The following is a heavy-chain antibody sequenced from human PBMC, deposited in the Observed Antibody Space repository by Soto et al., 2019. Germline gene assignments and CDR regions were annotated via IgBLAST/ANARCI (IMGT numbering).Heavy chain of an antibody. J-gene: IGHJ5*02. D-gene: IGHD3-3*01. CDR2: IYYSGST. Sequence: ASETLSLTCTVSGGSISSYYWSWIRQPPGKGLEWIGYIYYSGSTNYNPSLKSRVTISVDTSKNQFSLKLSSVTAADTAVYYCAGSNTIFGGAPRFDPWGQGTLVTVSS. CDR3: AGSNTIFGGAPRFDP. CDR1: GGSISSYY. V-gene: IGHV4-59*01.